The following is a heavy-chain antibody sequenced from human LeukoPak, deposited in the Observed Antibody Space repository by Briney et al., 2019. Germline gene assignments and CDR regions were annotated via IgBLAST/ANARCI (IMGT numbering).Heavy chain of an antibody. V-gene: IGHV4-59*02. Sequence: SETLSLTCTVSGDSVTSYYWNWIRQPPGKGLEWIGYIYYSGSTNYNPSLKSRVTISVDTSKNQFSLKLSSVTAADTAVYYCASRKQLVGLCIWGQGTMVTVSS. CDR2: IYYSGST. D-gene: IGHD6-6*01. CDR1: GDSVTSYY. J-gene: IGHJ3*02. CDR3: ASRKQLVGLCI.